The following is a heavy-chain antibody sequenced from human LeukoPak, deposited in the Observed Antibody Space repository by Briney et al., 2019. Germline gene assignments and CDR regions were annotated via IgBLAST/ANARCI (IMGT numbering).Heavy chain of an antibody. J-gene: IGHJ4*02. V-gene: IGHV3-43*02. CDR2: ISGDGGSA. CDR3: AKASSGSSSRPVDY. D-gene: IGHD3-10*01. CDR1: GFTFHDYA. Sequence: GGSLRLSCVASGFTFHDYAMSWVRQVPGKGLEWVSLISGDGGSASYAGSVKSRFTISRDNSKNSLYLQMTSLRAEDTAFYYCAKASSGSSSRPVDYWGQGTLVTVSS.